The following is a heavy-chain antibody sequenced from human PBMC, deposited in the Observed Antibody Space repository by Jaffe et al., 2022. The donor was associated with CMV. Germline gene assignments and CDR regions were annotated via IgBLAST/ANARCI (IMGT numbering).Heavy chain of an antibody. CDR1: GDSLSNSDAA. Sequence: QVQLQQSGPRLVKPSQTLSLTCAISGDSLSNSDAAWNWIRQSPSRGLEWLGRTYYRSKWYTEYAFSVESRIIINPDTSQNQVSLQLNSVTPEDTAMYYCARDWYGDYEYYYFGMDVWGQGTTVIVSS. CDR3: ARDWYGDYEYYYFGMDV. V-gene: IGHV6-1*01. D-gene: IGHD4-17*01. J-gene: IGHJ6*02. CDR2: TYYRSKWYT.